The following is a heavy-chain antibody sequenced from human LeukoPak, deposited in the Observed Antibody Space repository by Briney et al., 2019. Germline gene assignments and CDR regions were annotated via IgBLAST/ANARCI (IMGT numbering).Heavy chain of an antibody. CDR2: ISSSSSTI. J-gene: IGHJ6*02. V-gene: IGHV3-48*01. Sequence: GGSLRLSCAASGFTFSTYSMNWVRQAPGKGLEWVSYISSSSSTIYYADSVKGRFTISRDNAKNSLYLQMNSLRAEDTAVYYCARGLRDSPVDYGMDVWGQGTTVTVSS. CDR1: GFTFSTYS. CDR3: ARGLRDSPVDYGMDV.